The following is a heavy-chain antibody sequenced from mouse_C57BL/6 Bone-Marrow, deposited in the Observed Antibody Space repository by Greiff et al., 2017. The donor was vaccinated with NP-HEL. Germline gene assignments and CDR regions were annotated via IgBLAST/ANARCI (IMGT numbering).Heavy chain of an antibody. J-gene: IGHJ4*01. V-gene: IGHV14-4*01. CDR1: GFNIKDDY. Sequence: EVKLVESGAELVRPGASVKLSCTASGFNIKDDYMHWVKQRPEQGLEWIGWIDPENGDTKYASKFQGKATITADTSSNTAYLQLSSLTSEDTAVYYCTTRPYAMDYWGQGTSVTVSS. CDR2: IDPENGDT. CDR3: TTRPYAMDY.